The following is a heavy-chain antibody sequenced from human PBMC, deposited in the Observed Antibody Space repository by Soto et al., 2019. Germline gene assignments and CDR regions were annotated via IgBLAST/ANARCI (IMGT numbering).Heavy chain of an antibody. J-gene: IGHJ6*02. Sequence: GGSLRLSCAASGFTFSSYAMHWVRQAPGKGLEWVAVISYDGSNKYYADSVKGRFTISRDNSKNTLYLQMNSLRAEDTAVYYCARDLKIRYYGMDVWGQGTTVTVSS. D-gene: IGHD3-9*01. CDR2: ISYDGSNK. CDR3: ARDLKIRYYGMDV. V-gene: IGHV3-30-3*01. CDR1: GFTFSSYA.